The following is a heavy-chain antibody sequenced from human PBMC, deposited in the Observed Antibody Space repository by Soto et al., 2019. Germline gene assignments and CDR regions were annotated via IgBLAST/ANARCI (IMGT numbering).Heavy chain of an antibody. CDR3: ARGYCSGGSCGDAFDI. CDR2: IYYSGST. CDR1: GGSISSGGYY. D-gene: IGHD2-15*01. J-gene: IGHJ3*02. V-gene: IGHV4-31*03. Sequence: QVQLQESGPGLVKPSQTLSLTCTVSGGSISSGGYYWGWIRQHPGKGLEWIGYIYYSGSTYYNPSLKSRVTISVDTSKNQFSLKLSSVTAADTAVYYCARGYCSGGSCGDAFDIWGQGTMVTVSS.